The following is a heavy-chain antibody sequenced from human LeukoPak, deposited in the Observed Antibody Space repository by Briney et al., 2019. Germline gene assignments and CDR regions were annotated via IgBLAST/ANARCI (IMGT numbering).Heavy chain of an antibody. V-gene: IGHV4-38-2*02. D-gene: IGHD3-22*01. Sequence: SETLSLTCTVSGYSISSGYYWGWIRQPPGKGLEWIGSIYHSGSTYYNPSLKSRVTISVDTSKNQFSLKLSSVTAADTAVYYCARAYYYDSSGYFFGWFDPWAREPWSPSPQ. CDR1: GYSISSGYY. CDR2: IYHSGST. J-gene: IGHJ5*02. CDR3: ARAYYYDSSGYFFGWFDP.